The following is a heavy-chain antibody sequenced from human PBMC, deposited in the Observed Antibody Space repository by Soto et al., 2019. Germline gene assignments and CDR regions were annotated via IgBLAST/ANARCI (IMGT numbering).Heavy chain of an antibody. CDR1: GDSISSSSYY. J-gene: IGHJ4*02. CDR2: IYYSGSP. V-gene: IGHV4-39*02. CDR3: ARESYDSGDYFDY. Sequence: PSETLSLTCTVSGDSISSSSYYWGWIRQPPGKGLEWIGSIYYSGSPYYNPSPKSRVTISVDTSRIHFSLKLFSVTAADTAVYYCARESYDSGDYFDYWGLGTLVS. D-gene: IGHD3-22*01.